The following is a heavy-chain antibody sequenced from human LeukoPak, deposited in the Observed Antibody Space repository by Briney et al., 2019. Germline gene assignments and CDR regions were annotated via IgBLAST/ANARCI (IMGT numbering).Heavy chain of an antibody. V-gene: IGHV1-46*01. CDR1: GYTFTTYY. D-gene: IGHD7-27*01. CDR2: INPSGGST. Sequence: ASVKVSCKASGYTFTTYYMHWVRQAPGQGLEWMGLINPSGGSTSYAQKFQGRVTMTRDTSTSTVYMELSSLRSGDTAVYYCARDLTHWGSGGAFDPWGQGTVVTVSS. J-gene: IGHJ5*02. CDR3: ARDLTHWGSGGAFDP.